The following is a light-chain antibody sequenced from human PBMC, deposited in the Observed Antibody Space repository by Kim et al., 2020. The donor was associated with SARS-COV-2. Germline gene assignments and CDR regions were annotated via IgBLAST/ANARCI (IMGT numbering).Light chain of an antibody. CDR1: SSDVGGYNY. CDR2: EVS. V-gene: IGLV2-8*01. J-gene: IGLJ1*01. CDR3: SSYAGSNNPYV. Sequence: SVTNSCTGTSSDVGGYNYCSWYQQHPGKAPKLMIYEVSKRPSGVPDRFSGSKSGNTASLTVSGLQAEDEADYYCSSYAGSNNPYVFGTGTKVTVL.